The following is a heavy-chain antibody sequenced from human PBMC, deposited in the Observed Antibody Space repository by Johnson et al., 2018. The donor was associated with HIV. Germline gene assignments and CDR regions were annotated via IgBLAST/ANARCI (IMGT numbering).Heavy chain of an antibody. D-gene: IGHD3-3*01. CDR1: GFTFSSYG. Sequence: VQLVESGGGVIQPGRSLRLSCAASGFTFSSYGMHWVRQAPGKGLEWVSAISGSGGSTYYADSVKGRFTISRDNSKNPLYLQMNSLRAEDTAVYYCAKDGYYDFWSGYHGADAFDIWGQGTMVTVSS. CDR2: ISGSGGST. CDR3: AKDGYYDFWSGYHGADAFDI. V-gene: IGHV3-NL1*01. J-gene: IGHJ3*02.